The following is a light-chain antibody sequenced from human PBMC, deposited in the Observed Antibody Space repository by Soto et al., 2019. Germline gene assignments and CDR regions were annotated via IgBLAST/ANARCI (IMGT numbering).Light chain of an antibody. V-gene: IGKV1-17*01. CDR3: LQHKSYPPWT. Sequence: DIQMTQSPSSLSASVGDRVTITCRASQGIGNDLGWYQQKPGKAPKRLIYAASSLQSGVPSRFSGSGSGTEFTLTISSLQPEDFATYYCLQHKSYPPWTVGQGTKVDIK. CDR1: QGIGND. CDR2: AAS. J-gene: IGKJ1*01.